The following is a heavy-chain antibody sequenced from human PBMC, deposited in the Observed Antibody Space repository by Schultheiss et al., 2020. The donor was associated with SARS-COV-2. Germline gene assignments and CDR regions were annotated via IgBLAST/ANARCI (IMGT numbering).Heavy chain of an antibody. J-gene: IGHJ4*02. CDR2: IWYDGSNK. Sequence: GGSLRLSCAASGFTFSSYAMHWVRQAPGKGLEWVAVIWYDGSNKYYADSVKGRFTISRDNSKNTLYLQMNSLRAEDTAVYYCARGGTWELRLVDYWGQGTLVTVSS. V-gene: IGHV3-33*08. CDR3: ARGGTWELRLVDY. CDR1: GFTFSSYA. D-gene: IGHD1-26*01.